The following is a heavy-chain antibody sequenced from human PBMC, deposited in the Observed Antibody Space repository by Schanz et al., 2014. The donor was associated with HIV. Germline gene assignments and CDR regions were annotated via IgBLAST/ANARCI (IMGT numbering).Heavy chain of an antibody. J-gene: IGHJ4*02. V-gene: IGHV3-11*01. CDR3: AKGVSVAGSSYYFDY. D-gene: IGHD6-19*01. CDR1: GFTFDDYY. Sequence: QVQLVESGGGLFKPGGSLRLSCAASGFTFDDYYMNWVRQAPGKGLEWISYISTSGTTTYHADSVRGRFTISRDNAKNSLYLQMSSLRREDTAFYYCAKGVSVAGSSYYFDYWGQGALVTVSS. CDR2: ISTSGTTT.